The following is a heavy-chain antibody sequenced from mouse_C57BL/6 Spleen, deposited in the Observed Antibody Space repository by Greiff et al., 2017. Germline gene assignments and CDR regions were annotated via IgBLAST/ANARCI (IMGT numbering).Heavy chain of an antibody. D-gene: IGHD1-1*01. Sequence: IQLQQSGPELVKPGASVKISCKASGYTFTDYYMNWVKQSHGKSLEWIGDINPNNGGTSYNQKFKGKATLTVDKSSSTAYMELRSLTSEDSAVYYCARNSANYYGSSFDYWGQGTTLTVSS. J-gene: IGHJ2*01. CDR1: GYTFTDYY. CDR3: ARNSANYYGSSFDY. CDR2: INPNNGGT. V-gene: IGHV1-26*01.